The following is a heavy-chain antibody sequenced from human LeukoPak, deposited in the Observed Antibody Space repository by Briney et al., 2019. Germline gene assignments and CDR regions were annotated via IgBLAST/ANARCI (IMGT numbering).Heavy chain of an antibody. V-gene: IGHV4-59*01. CDR3: ARDKGSYSGSSAVWFDP. CDR1: GGSISSYY. J-gene: IGHJ5*02. Sequence: SETLSLTCTVSGGSISSYYWSWIRQPPGKGLEWIGYIYYSGSTNYNPSLKSRVTISVDTSKNQFSLKLSSVTAADTAVYYCARDKGSYSGSSAVWFDPWGQGTLVTVSS. D-gene: IGHD6-6*01. CDR2: IYYSGST.